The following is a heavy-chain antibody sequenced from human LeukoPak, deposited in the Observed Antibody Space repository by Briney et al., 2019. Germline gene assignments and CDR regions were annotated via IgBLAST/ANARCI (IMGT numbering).Heavy chain of an antibody. V-gene: IGHV3-23*01. CDR1: GFTFSSYA. CDR3: AKGRSMDV. Sequence: GGSLRLSCAASGFTFSSYAMSWVRQAPGEGLDWVSAIIGSGGSTYYADSVKGQFTISRDNSKSTLYLQMNSLRAEDTAVYYCAKGRSMDVWGQGTTVTVSS. CDR2: IIGSGGST. J-gene: IGHJ6*02.